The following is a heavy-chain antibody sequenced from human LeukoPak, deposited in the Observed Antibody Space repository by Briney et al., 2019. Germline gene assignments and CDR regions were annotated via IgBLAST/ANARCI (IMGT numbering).Heavy chain of an antibody. Sequence: GGSLRLSCAASGFTFSSYWMDWVRQAPGKGLVWVSRINSDGSSTSYADSVKGRFTISRDNAKNTLYLQMNSLRAEDTAVYYCARVPLTYYYGSGLDYWGQGTLVTVSS. CDR2: INSDGSST. CDR3: ARVPLTYYYGSGLDY. J-gene: IGHJ4*02. D-gene: IGHD3-10*01. CDR1: GFTFSSYW. V-gene: IGHV3-74*01.